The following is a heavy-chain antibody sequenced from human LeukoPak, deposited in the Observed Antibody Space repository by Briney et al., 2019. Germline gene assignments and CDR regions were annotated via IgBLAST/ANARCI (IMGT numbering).Heavy chain of an antibody. CDR2: IYYSGST. CDR1: GVSISSDY. J-gene: IGHJ4*02. V-gene: IGHV4-59*08. Sequence: SKTLSLTCTVSGVSISSDYWSWIRQPPGKGLEWIGYIYYSGSTNYNPSLKSRVTISVDTSKNQFSLKLSSVTAADTAVYYCATHRVYSSGGYQDYWGQGTLVTVSS. D-gene: IGHD6-19*01. CDR3: ATHRVYSSGGYQDY.